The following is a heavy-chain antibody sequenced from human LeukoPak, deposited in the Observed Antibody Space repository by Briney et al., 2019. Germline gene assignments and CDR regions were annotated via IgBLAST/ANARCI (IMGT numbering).Heavy chain of an antibody. J-gene: IGHJ3*02. CDR1: GDSISPYY. Sequence: SETLSLTCTVSGDSISPYYWSWIRQPPGKGLEWIGYIYYSGSTSYNPSLKSRVTISLDTSKNQFSLRLNSMTAADTAVYYCARANGDGGGASDIWGQGTTVTVSS. CDR3: ARANGDGGGASDI. D-gene: IGHD4-17*01. V-gene: IGHV4-59*01. CDR2: IYYSGST.